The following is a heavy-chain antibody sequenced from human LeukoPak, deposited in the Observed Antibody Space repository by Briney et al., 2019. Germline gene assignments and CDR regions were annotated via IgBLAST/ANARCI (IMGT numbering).Heavy chain of an antibody. D-gene: IGHD2-15*01. Sequence: GESLMISCKASGYMFTSYWISWVRQMPGKGVEWMGRIDPSDSYTNYSPSFQGHVTISADKSINTAYLQWSSLKASDTAMYYCAIHCSGGRCSHWFDPWGQGTLVTVSS. CDR1: GYMFTSYW. CDR3: AIHCSGGRCSHWFDP. J-gene: IGHJ5*02. CDR2: IDPSDSYT. V-gene: IGHV5-10-1*01.